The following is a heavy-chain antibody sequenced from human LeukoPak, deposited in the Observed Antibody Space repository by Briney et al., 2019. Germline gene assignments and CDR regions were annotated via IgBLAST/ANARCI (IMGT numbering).Heavy chain of an antibody. D-gene: IGHD3-10*01. CDR3: AKTTRNGVIVSRWFGESPTDY. V-gene: IGHV3-74*01. CDR2: IDGDGSDT. J-gene: IGHJ4*02. Sequence: GGSLRLSCAASGFTFSTYWMHWVRQAPGKGLVWVSRIDGDGSDTNFADSVKGRFTISRDNSKNTLYLQMNSLRAEDTAVYYCAKTTRNGVIVSRWFGESPTDYWGQGTLVTVSS. CDR1: GFTFSTYW.